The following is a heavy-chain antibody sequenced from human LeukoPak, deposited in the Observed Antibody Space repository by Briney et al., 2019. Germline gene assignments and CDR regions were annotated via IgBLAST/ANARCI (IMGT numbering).Heavy chain of an antibody. V-gene: IGHV3-49*03. Sequence: GGSLRLSCTASGFTFGDYAMSWFRQAPGKGLEWVGFIRSKAYGGTTEYAASVKGRFTISRDDSKSIAYLQMNSLKTEDTAVYYCTRTPWVAAYAFDIWGQGTMVTVS. CDR2: IRSKAYGGTT. J-gene: IGHJ3*02. CDR1: GFTFGDYA. D-gene: IGHD1-26*01. CDR3: TRTPWVAAYAFDI.